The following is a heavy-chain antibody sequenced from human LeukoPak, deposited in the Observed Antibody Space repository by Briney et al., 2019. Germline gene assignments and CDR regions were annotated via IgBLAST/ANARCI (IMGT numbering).Heavy chain of an antibody. CDR1: GYSSTNYS. J-gene: IGHJ4*02. CDR2: IYPGDSDT. V-gene: IGHV5-51*01. D-gene: IGHD2-2*02. Sequence: GESLKISCKGSGYSSTNYSIGWVRQMPGKGLEWMGIIYPGDSDTRYSPSLQGQVTISADKSISTAYLQWSSLKASDTGMYYCARQDTVSHHLLYEYYFDYWGQGTLVTVSS. CDR3: ARQDTVSHHLLYEYYFDY.